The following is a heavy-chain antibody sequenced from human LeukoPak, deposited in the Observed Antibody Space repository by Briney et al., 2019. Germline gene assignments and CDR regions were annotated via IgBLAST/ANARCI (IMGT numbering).Heavy chain of an antibody. CDR2: ISSSSSYI. CDR1: GFTFSSYS. J-gene: IGHJ6*02. V-gene: IGHV3-21*01. CDR3: ARDTSRWELLRYYYYYGMDV. Sequence: PGGSLRLSCAASGFTFSSYSMNWVRQAPGKGLEWVSSISSSSSYIYYADSVKGRFTISRDNAKNSLYLQMNSLRAEDTAVYYCARDTSRWELLRYYYYYGMDVWGQGTTVTVSS. D-gene: IGHD1-26*01.